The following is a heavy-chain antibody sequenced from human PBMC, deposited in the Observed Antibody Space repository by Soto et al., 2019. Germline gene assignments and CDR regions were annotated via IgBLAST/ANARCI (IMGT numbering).Heavy chain of an antibody. J-gene: IGHJ4*02. CDR2: INAGNGNT. Sequence: QVQLVQSGAEVKKPGASVKVSCKASGYTFTSYAMHWVRQAPGQRLEWMGWINAGNGNTKYSQKFQGRVTITRDTSASTAYMELSSLRSEDTAVYYCAREEGGGYSYGYDYCGQGTLVTVSS. CDR1: GYTFTSYA. V-gene: IGHV1-3*01. D-gene: IGHD5-18*01. CDR3: AREEGGGYSYGYDY.